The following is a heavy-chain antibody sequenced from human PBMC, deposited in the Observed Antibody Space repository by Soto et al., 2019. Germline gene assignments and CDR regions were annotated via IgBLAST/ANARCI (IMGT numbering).Heavy chain of an antibody. J-gene: IGHJ3*02. CDR2: IDPSDSYT. CDR1: GYSFTSYW. D-gene: IGHD3-22*01. CDR3: ASTYYYDSSGYFRAFDI. V-gene: IGHV5-10-1*01. Sequence: PGESLKISCKGSGYSFTSYWISWVRQMHGKGLEWMGRIDPSDSYTNYSPSFQGHVTISADKSISTAYLQWSSLKASDTAMYYCASTYYYDSSGYFRAFDIWGQGTMVTVSS.